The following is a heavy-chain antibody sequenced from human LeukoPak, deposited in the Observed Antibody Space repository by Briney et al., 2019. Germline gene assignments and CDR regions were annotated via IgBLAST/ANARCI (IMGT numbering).Heavy chain of an antibody. J-gene: IGHJ3*02. V-gene: IGHV4-39*07. CDR2: IYYSGST. Sequence: SETLSLTCTVSGGSISSSSYYWGWIRQPPGKGLEWIGSIYYSGSTNYNPSLKSRVTISVDTSKNQFSLKLSSVTAADTAVYYCASQTYYDILTGSNRGAFDIWGQGTMVTVSS. D-gene: IGHD3-9*01. CDR1: GGSISSSSYY. CDR3: ASQTYYDILTGSNRGAFDI.